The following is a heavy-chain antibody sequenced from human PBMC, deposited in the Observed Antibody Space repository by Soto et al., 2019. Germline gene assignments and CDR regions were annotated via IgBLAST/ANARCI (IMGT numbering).Heavy chain of an antibody. CDR3: SRQEWELGVNYYYGMDV. Sequence: SETLSLTCTVSGGSISSSSYYWGWIRQPPGKGLEWIGSIYYSGSTYYNPSLKSRVTISVDTSKNQFSLKLSSVTAADTAVYHLSRQEWELGVNYYYGMDVWGQGTTVTVSS. CDR1: GGSISSSSYY. J-gene: IGHJ6*02. CDR2: IYYSGST. D-gene: IGHD1-26*01. V-gene: IGHV4-39*01.